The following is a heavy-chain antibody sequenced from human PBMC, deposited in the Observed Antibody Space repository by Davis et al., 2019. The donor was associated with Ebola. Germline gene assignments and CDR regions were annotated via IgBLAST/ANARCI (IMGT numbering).Heavy chain of an antibody. CDR3: AKDTSNIWFDI. CDR2: ISYDGTNR. Sequence: PGGSLRLSCAASGFTFRSYGMYWVRQAPGKGLEWVAVISYDGTNRYYADSVKGRFTISRDNSKNTLYLQMNGLRVEDTAIYYCAKDTSNIWFDIWGQGTMVTVSS. J-gene: IGHJ3*02. D-gene: IGHD1-26*01. CDR1: GFTFRSYG. V-gene: IGHV3-30*18.